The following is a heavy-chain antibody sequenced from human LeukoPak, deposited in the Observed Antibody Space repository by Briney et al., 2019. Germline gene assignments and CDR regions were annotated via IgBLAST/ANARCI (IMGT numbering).Heavy chain of an antibody. CDR3: LGGPLSY. V-gene: IGHV3-74*01. J-gene: IGHJ4*02. Sequence: GGSLRLSCAASGFTFSSCWMHWVRQAPGKGLVWVSRIKSDGSSTSYADSVKGRLTISRDNAKNTLYLQMNSLRAEDTAVYYCLGGPLSYWGQGTLVTVSS. D-gene: IGHD2/OR15-2a*01. CDR2: IKSDGSST. CDR1: GFTFSSCW.